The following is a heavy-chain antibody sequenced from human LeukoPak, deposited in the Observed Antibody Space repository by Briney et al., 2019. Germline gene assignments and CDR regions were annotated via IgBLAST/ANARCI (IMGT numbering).Heavy chain of an antibody. D-gene: IGHD3-9*01. Sequence: TGRSLRLSCAASGFTFSSYAMHWVRQAPGKGLEWVAVISYDGSNKYYADSVKGRFTISRDNSKNTLYLQVNSLRAEDTAVYYCARDTHYDILTGPFDYWGQGTLVTVSS. CDR1: GFTFSSYA. J-gene: IGHJ4*02. CDR3: ARDTHYDILTGPFDY. CDR2: ISYDGSNK. V-gene: IGHV3-30*04.